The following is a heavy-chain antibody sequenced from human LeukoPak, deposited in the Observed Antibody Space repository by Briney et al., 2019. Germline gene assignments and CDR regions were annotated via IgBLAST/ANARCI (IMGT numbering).Heavy chain of an antibody. Sequence: PGGSLRLSCAASGFTFDRYWMHWVRQAPGKGLVWVSRIHSDGNNTAYADSVKGRFTISRDNAKGTLYLQMNSLRAEDTAVYYCARGYSGSNDSDYWGQGTLVSVSS. CDR2: IHSDGNNT. V-gene: IGHV3-74*01. CDR3: ARGYSGSNDSDY. D-gene: IGHD1-26*01. CDR1: GFTFDRYW. J-gene: IGHJ4*02.